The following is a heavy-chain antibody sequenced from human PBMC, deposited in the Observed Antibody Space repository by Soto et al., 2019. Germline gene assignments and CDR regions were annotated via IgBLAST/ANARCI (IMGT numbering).Heavy chain of an antibody. CDR3: AKDSLAYCGGDCYNWFDP. CDR2: ISGSGGST. J-gene: IGHJ5*02. Sequence: HPGGSLRLSCAASGFTFSSYAMSWVRQAPGKGLEWVSAISGSGGSTYYADSVKGRFTISRDNSKNTLYLQMNSLRAEDTAVYYCAKDSLAYCGGDCYNWFDPWGQGTLVTVSS. V-gene: IGHV3-23*01. CDR1: GFTFSSYA. D-gene: IGHD2-21*02.